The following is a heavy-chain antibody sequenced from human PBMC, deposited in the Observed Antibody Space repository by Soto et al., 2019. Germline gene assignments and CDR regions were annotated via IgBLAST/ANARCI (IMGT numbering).Heavy chain of an antibody. D-gene: IGHD6-19*01. CDR3: ATNSWSSAWYKWFYS. V-gene: IGHV4-59*01. CDR1: GGSISPYY. Sequence: SETLSLTCTVSGGSISPYYWSWIRQPPGKGLEWIGYIHYSGSTNYNPSLKSRVTISMDTSRNQFSLKLNSVTAADTAVYYCATNSWSSAWYKWFYSWGQGTLVPVSS. CDR2: IHYSGST. J-gene: IGHJ5*01.